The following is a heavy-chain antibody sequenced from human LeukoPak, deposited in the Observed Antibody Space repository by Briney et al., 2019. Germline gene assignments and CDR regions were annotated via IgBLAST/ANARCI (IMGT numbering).Heavy chain of an antibody. J-gene: IGHJ5*02. CDR1: GYSISSGYY. V-gene: IGHV4-38-2*02. Sequence: SETLSLTCTVSGYSISSGYYWGWIRQPPGKGLEWIGSIYHSGSTYYNPSLKSRVTISVDTSKNQFSLKLSSVTAADTAVYYCARQSCSSTSCYRDIVATISVPYNWFDPWGQGTLVTVSS. CDR3: ARQSCSSTSCYRDIVATISVPYNWFDP. CDR2: IYHSGST. D-gene: IGHD2-2*01.